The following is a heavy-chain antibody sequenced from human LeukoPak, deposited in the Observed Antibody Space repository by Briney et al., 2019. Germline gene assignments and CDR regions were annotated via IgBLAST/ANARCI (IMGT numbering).Heavy chain of an antibody. CDR3: AHSREIRTASADYFDY. Sequence: SGPTLVNPTQTLTLTCTFSEFSLSTSGVGVGWIRQPPGKALEWLALIYWDDDKRYSPSLKSRLTITKDTSKNQMVLTMTNMDPVDTATYYCAHSREIRTASADYFDYWGQGTLVTVSS. CDR2: IYWDDDK. V-gene: IGHV2-5*02. J-gene: IGHJ4*02. CDR1: EFSLSTSGVG. D-gene: IGHD2-21*02.